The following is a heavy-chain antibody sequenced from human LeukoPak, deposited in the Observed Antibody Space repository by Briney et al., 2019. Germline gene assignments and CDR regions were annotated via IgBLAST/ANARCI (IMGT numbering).Heavy chain of an antibody. CDR2: IYTSGST. Sequence: SETLSLTCTVSGGSISSYYWSWIRQPAGKGLEWIGRIYTSGSTNYNPSLKSRVTISVDTSNNQFSLQLSPVTAADTAVYYCARAVDCSGGSCYSWSWFDPWGQGTLGTVSS. V-gene: IGHV4-4*07. J-gene: IGHJ5*02. D-gene: IGHD2-15*01. CDR1: GGSISSYY. CDR3: ARAVDCSGGSCYSWSWFDP.